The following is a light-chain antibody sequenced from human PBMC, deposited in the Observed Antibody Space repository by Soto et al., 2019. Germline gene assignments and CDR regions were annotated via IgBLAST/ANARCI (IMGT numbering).Light chain of an antibody. CDR2: DTT. V-gene: IGLV7-46*01. J-gene: IGLJ1*01. Sequence: QAVVTQEPSLTVSPGGTVTLTCGSSTGAVTNGHYPYWFQQKPGQAPRTLIYDTTNRHSWTPARFSGSLRGGKAALTLSGAQPEDEAEYYCLLSYNGPYVFGTGTKVTV. CDR3: LLSYNGPYV. CDR1: TGAVTNGHY.